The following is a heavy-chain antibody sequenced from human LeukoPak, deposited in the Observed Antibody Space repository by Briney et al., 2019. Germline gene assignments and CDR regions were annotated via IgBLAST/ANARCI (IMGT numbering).Heavy chain of an antibody. D-gene: IGHD2-2*01. Sequence: SETLSLTCTVSGGSISSSSYYWGWIRQPPGKGLEWIGSIYYSGSTYYNPSLKSRVTIPVDTSKNQFSLKLSSVTAADTAVYYCARDPAIVVVPAAIGGGWFDPWGQGTLVTVSS. CDR2: IYYSGST. CDR1: GGSISSSSYY. V-gene: IGHV4-39*07. CDR3: ARDPAIVVVPAAIGGGWFDP. J-gene: IGHJ5*02.